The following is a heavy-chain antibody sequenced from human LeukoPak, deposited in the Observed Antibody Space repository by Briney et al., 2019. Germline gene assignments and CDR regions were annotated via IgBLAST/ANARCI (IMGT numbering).Heavy chain of an antibody. CDR2: IWYDGSNK. D-gene: IGHD6-19*01. Sequence: PGRSLRLSCAASGFTFSSYGMHWVRQAPGKGLEWVAVIWYDGSNKYYADSVKGRFTISRDNSKNTLYLQMNSLRAEDTAVYYCARGSQWLVTQPNWFDPWGQGTLVTVSS. V-gene: IGHV3-33*01. CDR1: GFTFSSYG. J-gene: IGHJ5*02. CDR3: ARGSQWLVTQPNWFDP.